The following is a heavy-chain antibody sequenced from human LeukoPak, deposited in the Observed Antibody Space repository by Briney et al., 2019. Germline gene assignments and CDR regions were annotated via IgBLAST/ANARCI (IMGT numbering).Heavy chain of an antibody. D-gene: IGHD3-10*01. CDR3: ATVAVIRGVTYFDY. Sequence: SETLSLTCTVSGVSISSYYWSWIRQPPGKGLEWIAYLFYSGSTDYNPSLESRVTISVDTSKNQFSLKLRSVTAADTAVYYCATVAVIRGVTYFDYWGQGTLVTVSS. CDR1: GVSISSYY. V-gene: IGHV4-59*01. CDR2: LFYSGST. J-gene: IGHJ4*02.